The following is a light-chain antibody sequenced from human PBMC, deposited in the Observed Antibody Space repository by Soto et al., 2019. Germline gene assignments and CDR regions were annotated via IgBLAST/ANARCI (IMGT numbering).Light chain of an antibody. CDR2: GAS. V-gene: IGKV3-20*01. Sequence: VLTQSPVTLSLSPGERATLSCRASQSVSSSYLSWYQQKPVQAPRLRIYGASGRASGIPARFSGGGSGTDFTLTISRLEPEDFAVYYCQQYGSSPITFGQGRRLE. J-gene: IGKJ5*01. CDR1: QSVSSSY. CDR3: QQYGSSPIT.